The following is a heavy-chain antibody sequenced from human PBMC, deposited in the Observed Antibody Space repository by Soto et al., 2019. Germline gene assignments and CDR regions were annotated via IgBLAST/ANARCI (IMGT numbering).Heavy chain of an antibody. CDR2: VYYSGST. Sequence: SETLSLTRTVSGGSISSHYWSWIRQPPGQGLEWIGYVYYSGSTNYNPSLKSRVTISVDTSKSQFSVRLSSVNAADTAVYFCARLDGYDPYFDYWGQGALVTVSS. D-gene: IGHD5-12*01. V-gene: IGHV4-59*08. CDR1: GGSISSHY. CDR3: ARLDGYDPYFDY. J-gene: IGHJ4*02.